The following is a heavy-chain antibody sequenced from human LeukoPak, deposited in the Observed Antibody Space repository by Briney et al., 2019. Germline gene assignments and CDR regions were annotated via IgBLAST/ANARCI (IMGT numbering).Heavy chain of an antibody. D-gene: IGHD3-10*01. J-gene: IGHJ4*02. CDR3: AKDGEWGQFDN. V-gene: IGHV4-59*01. CDR2: IYYSGST. CDR1: GYSINSSYY. Sequence: KPSETLSLTCTVSGYSINSSYYWSWIRQPPGKGLEWIGYIYYSGSTNYNPSLKSRVTISVDTSKNQFSLKLSSVTAADTAVYYCAKDGEWGQFDNWGQGTLVTVSS.